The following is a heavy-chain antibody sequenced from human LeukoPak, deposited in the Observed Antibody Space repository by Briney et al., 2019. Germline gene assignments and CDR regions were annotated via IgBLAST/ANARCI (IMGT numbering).Heavy chain of an antibody. V-gene: IGHV1-69*01. CDR3: ARKLIGDYGWYFDL. CDR1: GGTFSSYA. D-gene: IGHD4-17*01. J-gene: IGHJ2*01. Sequence: ASVKVSCKASGGTFSSYAISWVRQAPGQGLEWMGGIIPIFGTANYAQKFQGRVTITADESTSTAYMELSSLRSEDTAVYYCARKLIGDYGWYFDLWGRGTLVTVSS. CDR2: IIPIFGTA.